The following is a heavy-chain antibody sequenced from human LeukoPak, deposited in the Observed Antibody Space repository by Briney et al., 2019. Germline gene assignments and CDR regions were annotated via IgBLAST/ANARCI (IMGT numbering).Heavy chain of an antibody. CDR3: AKENDFVY. D-gene: IGHD3-3*01. CDR1: GFTFSNYD. J-gene: IGHJ4*02. V-gene: IGHV3-30*18. Sequence: GGSLRLSCEASGFTFSNYDMHWVRQAPGKGLEWVAVITYDGTNKYYADSVKGRFTIPRDNSKSTLYLQMNSLRAEDTAVYYCAKENDFVYWGQGTMVTVSS. CDR2: ITYDGTNK.